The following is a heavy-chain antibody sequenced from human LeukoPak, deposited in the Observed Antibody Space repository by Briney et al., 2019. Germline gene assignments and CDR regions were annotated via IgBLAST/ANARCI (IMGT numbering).Heavy chain of an antibody. CDR3: ARDQGNLPWAY. CDR1: GFTFSSYG. J-gene: IGHJ4*02. CDR2: IWYDGSNK. D-gene: IGHD1-26*01. V-gene: IGHV3-33*01. Sequence: GGSLRLSCAASGFTFSSYGMHWVRQAPGKGLEWVAVIWYDGSNKYYADSVEGRFTISRDNSKNTLYLQMNSLRAEDTAVYYCARDQGNLPWAYWGQGTLVTVSS.